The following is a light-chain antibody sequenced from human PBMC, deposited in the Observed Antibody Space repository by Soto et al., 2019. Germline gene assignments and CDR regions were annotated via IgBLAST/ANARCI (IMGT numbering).Light chain of an antibody. CDR3: QQLDSYPLT. Sequence: DIQLTQSPSFLSASVGDRVTITCRASQGINIYLAWYQQKPGKAPKVLIYPASTLQSGVPSRFSGSGSGTEFTLTISTLQPEDFATYYCQQLDSYPLTFGGGTEVEIK. V-gene: IGKV1-9*01. CDR1: QGINIY. J-gene: IGKJ4*01. CDR2: PAS.